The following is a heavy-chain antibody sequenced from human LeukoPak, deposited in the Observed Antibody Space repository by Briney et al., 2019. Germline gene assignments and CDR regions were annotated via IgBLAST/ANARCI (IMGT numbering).Heavy chain of an antibody. V-gene: IGHV4-34*01. CDR3: ARSIYCSSTSCRDY. Sequence: PSETLSLTCTVYGGSFSGYYWSWIRQPPGKGLEWIGEINHSGSTNYNPSLKSRVTISVDTSKNQFSLKLSSVTAADTAVYYCARSIYCSSTSCRDYWGQGTLVTVSS. J-gene: IGHJ4*02. CDR2: INHSGST. CDR1: GGSFSGYY. D-gene: IGHD2-2*01.